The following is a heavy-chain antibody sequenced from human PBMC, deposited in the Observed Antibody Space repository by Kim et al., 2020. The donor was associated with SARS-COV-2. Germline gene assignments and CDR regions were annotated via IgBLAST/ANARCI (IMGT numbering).Heavy chain of an antibody. J-gene: IGHJ5*02. D-gene: IGHD6-6*01. V-gene: IGHV3-23*01. CDR1: GFTFSRFA. CDR2: ISGSGSGT. CDR3: AKAGIAARHDWFDP. Sequence: GGSLRLSCAASGFTFSRFAMSWVRQAPGKGLEWVSAISGSGSGTYYGDSVKGRFTISRDNSKNTLYLQMNSLRAEDTAVYYCAKAGIAARHDWFDPWGQGTLVTDSS.